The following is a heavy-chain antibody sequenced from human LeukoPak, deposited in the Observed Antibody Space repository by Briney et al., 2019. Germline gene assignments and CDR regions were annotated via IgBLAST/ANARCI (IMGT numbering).Heavy chain of an antibody. CDR2: IYYSGNI. Sequence: SETLSLTCTVSGGSISSNYYWGWIRPPPGKGLEWIGSIYYSGNIYYNPSLKSRVTISVDTSKNQFSLKLSSVTAADTAVYYCARFSPRAMGNYLDFWGQGTLVTVSS. V-gene: IGHV4-39*07. D-gene: IGHD7-27*01. CDR3: ARFSPRAMGNYLDF. CDR1: GGSISSNYY. J-gene: IGHJ4*02.